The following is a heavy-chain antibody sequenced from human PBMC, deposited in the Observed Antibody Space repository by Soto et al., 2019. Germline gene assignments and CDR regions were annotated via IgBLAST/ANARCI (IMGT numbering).Heavy chain of an antibody. D-gene: IGHD2-15*01. CDR3: AREQLTHRLVGFWSGGSCYPDY. CDR2: ISYDGSNK. Sequence: QVQLVESGGGVVQPGRSLRLSCAASGFTFSSYGMHWVRQAPGKGLEWVAVISYDGSNKYYSDSVKGRFTISRNNSKNXXCXQXXNLESEDTAFYYCAREQLTHRLVGFWSGGSCYPDYWGQGTLVTVSS. CDR1: GFTFSSYG. V-gene: IGHV3-30*03. J-gene: IGHJ4*02.